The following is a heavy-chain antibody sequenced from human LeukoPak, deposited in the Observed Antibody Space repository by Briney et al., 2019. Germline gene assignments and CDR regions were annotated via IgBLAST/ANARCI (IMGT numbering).Heavy chain of an antibody. Sequence: SETLSLTCTVSGGSISGYYWSWIRQPPGQGLEWIAYIHSSGYTNYNPSLRSRVTISVDTSKNQFSLKVTSVTAADTAVYYCAKRQSPKNGSYDYFDPWGRGTLVTVSS. CDR3: AKRQSPKNGSYDYFDP. J-gene: IGHJ5*02. CDR2: IHSSGYT. CDR1: GGSISGYY. V-gene: IGHV4-59*08. D-gene: IGHD1-26*01.